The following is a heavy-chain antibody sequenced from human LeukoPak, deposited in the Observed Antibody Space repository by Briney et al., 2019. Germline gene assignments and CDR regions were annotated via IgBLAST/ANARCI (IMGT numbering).Heavy chain of an antibody. CDR1: GFTFSSYS. CDR3: ENSGSSGWLVY. Sequence: GGSLRLSCAASGFTFSSYSMSWVRQAPGKGLEWVSPISGSGGSTYYADSVKGRFTISRDNSKNTLYLQMNSLRAEDTAVYYCENSGSSGWLVYWGQGTLVTVSS. V-gene: IGHV3-23*01. J-gene: IGHJ4*02. D-gene: IGHD6-19*01. CDR2: ISGSGGST.